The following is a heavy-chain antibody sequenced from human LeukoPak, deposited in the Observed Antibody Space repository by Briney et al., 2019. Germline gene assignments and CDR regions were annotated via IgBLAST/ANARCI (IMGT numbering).Heavy chain of an antibody. V-gene: IGHV4-59*01. CDR1: GGSISSYY. CDR3: ARSRGGGFSIYYYYMDV. D-gene: IGHD3-16*01. CDR2: IYYSGST. J-gene: IGHJ6*03. Sequence: SETLSLTCTVSGGSISSYYWSWIRQPPGKGLEWIGYIYYSGSTNYNPSLKSRVTISVDTSKNQFSLKLSSVTAADTAVYYCARSRGGGFSIYYYYMDVWGKGTTVTVSS.